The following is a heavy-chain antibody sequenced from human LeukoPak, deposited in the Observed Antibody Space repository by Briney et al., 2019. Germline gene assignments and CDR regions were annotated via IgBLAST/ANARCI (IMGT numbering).Heavy chain of an antibody. CDR2: INQSGST. CDR3: ARDTTVTTAKRRVKARNWYFHV. Sequence: PSESLCLTCAVYVGSLSGHYWSWIREPPRKGREWGGEINQSGSTNYNPALKSRVTISVDTSKNQFSLKLSSVTAADTAVYYCARDTTVTTAKRRVKARNWYFHVWGRGPLVTVSP. D-gene: IGHD4-17*01. J-gene: IGHJ2*01. V-gene: IGHV4-34*01. CDR1: VGSLSGHY.